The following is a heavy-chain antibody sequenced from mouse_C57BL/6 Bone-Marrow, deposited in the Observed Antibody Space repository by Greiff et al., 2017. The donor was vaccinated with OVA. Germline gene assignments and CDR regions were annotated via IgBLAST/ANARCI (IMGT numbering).Heavy chain of an antibody. CDR3: ARYHGSSLDY. CDR1: GFTFTDYY. CDR2: IRNKANGYKT. D-gene: IGHD1-1*01. J-gene: IGHJ2*01. Sequence: EVMLVESGGGLVQPGGSLSLSCAASGFTFTDYYMSWVRQPPGKALEWLGFIRNKANGYKTEYSASVKGRFTISRDNSQSILYRQMNALRAEDSATYYCARYHGSSLDYWGQGTTLTVSS. V-gene: IGHV7-3*01.